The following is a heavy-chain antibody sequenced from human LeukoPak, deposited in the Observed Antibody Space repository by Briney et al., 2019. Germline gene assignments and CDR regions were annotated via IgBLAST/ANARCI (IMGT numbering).Heavy chain of an antibody. Sequence: GASVTVSCKASGYTFTGYYMHWVRQAPGQGLEWMGWINPNSGGTNYAQKFQGRVTMTRDTSIRPAYMELSRLSSDDPAVYYCAKTQMAARLFDYWGQGTLVTVSS. CDR1: GYTFTGYY. V-gene: IGHV1-2*02. D-gene: IGHD6-6*01. CDR2: INPNSGGT. CDR3: AKTQMAARLFDY. J-gene: IGHJ4*02.